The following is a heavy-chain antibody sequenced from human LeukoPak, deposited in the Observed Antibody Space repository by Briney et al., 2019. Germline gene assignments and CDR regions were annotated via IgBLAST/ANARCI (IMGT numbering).Heavy chain of an antibody. J-gene: IGHJ4*02. V-gene: IGHV3-23*01. CDR2: ISGSGGST. D-gene: IGHD6-13*01. Sequence: PGGSLRLPCAASGFTFSSYAMSWVRQAPGKGLEWVSAISGSGGSTYYADSVKGRFTISRDNSKNTLYLQMNSLRAEDTAVYYCAKSLAAGHGIDYWGQGTLVTVSS. CDR3: AKSLAAGHGIDY. CDR1: GFTFSSYA.